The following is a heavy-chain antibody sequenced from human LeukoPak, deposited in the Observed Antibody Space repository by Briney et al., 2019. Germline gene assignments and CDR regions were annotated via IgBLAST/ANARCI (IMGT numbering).Heavy chain of an antibody. V-gene: IGHV4-39*01. CDR1: GGSISSSSYY. D-gene: IGHD5-12*01. CDR3: AGPPRDGYTDDAFDI. Sequence: PSETLSLTCTVSGGSISSSSYYWGWIRQPPGKGLEWIGSIYYSGSTYYNPSLKSRVTISVDTSKNQFSLKLSSVTAADTAVYYCAGPPRDGYTDDAFDIWGQGTMVTVSS. J-gene: IGHJ3*02. CDR2: IYYSGST.